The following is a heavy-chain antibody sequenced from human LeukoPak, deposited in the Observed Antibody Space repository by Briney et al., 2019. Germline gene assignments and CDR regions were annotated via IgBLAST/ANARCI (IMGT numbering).Heavy chain of an antibody. CDR2: IGISSSTI. CDR3: ARSGSGSGGGCYNYRNAFDI. CDR1: GFTFSGHS. V-gene: IGHV3-48*02. J-gene: IGHJ3*02. D-gene: IGHD2-15*01. Sequence: GGSLRLSCAASGFTFSGHSMNWVRQAPGRGLEWVAYIGISSSTIYYADSVKGRFTISRDNVKNSVFLQMNTLRDEDTAVYYCARSGSGSGGGCYNYRNAFDIWGQGTMVTVSS.